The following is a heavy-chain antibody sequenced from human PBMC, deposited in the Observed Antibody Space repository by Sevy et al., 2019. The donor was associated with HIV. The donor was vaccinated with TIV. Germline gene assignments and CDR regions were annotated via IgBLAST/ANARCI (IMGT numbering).Heavy chain of an antibody. V-gene: IGHV4-39*02. Sequence: SETLSLTCTVSGASISSNTYYWGWIRQPPGKDLDWIGSIYFSGSAYHNPSLKGRVTISVDTSKNQFSLKVRSVTATDTAVYYCAREGPRIAQFDNWGQGTLVTVSS. CDR2: IYFSGSA. J-gene: IGHJ4*02. CDR1: GASISSNTYY. CDR3: AREGPRIAQFDN. D-gene: IGHD6-13*01.